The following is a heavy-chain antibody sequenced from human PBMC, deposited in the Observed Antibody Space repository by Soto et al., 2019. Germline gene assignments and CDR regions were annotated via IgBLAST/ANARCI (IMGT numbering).Heavy chain of an antibody. CDR3: ARVYDLLYYGMDV. Sequence: PSETLSLTCTVSGGSISSSSYYWGWIRQHPGKGLEWIGYIYYSGSTYYNPSLKSRVTISVDTSKNQFSLKLSSVTAADTAVYYCARVYDLLYYGMDVWGQGTTVTVS. CDR2: IYYSGST. CDR1: GGSISSSSYY. D-gene: IGHD5-12*01. J-gene: IGHJ6*02. V-gene: IGHV4-31*03.